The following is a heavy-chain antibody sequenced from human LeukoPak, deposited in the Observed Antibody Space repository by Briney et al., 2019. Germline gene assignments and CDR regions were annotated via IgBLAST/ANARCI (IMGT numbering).Heavy chain of an antibody. Sequence: ASVKVSCKASGYTFTSYAMHWVRQAPGQRLEWMGWINAGNGNTKYSQKFQGRVTITRDTSASTAYMELSSLRSEDTAVYYCARVGSYYDILTGLWYWGQGTLVTVSS. V-gene: IGHV1-3*01. J-gene: IGHJ4*02. D-gene: IGHD3-9*01. CDR3: ARVGSYYDILTGLWY. CDR1: GYTFTSYA. CDR2: INAGNGNT.